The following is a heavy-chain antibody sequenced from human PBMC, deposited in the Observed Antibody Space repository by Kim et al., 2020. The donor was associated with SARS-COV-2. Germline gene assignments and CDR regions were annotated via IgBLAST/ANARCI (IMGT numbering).Heavy chain of an antibody. CDR2: MNPNSGNT. J-gene: IGHJ6*02. D-gene: IGHD1-26*01. CDR1: GYTFTSYG. Sequence: ASVKVSCKASGYTFTSYGINWVRQATGQGLELMGWMNPNSGNTGYPQKFQGRVTMTRNTSINTAYMELSSLRSEDTAVYYCARGLWAQSPAGMDVWGQGTTLTVSS. CDR3: ARGLWAQSPAGMDV. V-gene: IGHV1-8*01.